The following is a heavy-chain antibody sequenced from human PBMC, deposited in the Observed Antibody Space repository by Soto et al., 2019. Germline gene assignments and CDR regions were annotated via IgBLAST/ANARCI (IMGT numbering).Heavy chain of an antibody. V-gene: IGHV3-15*05. Sequence: GGSLRLSCTASGISFSKTWMSWVRQAPGKGLEWIGRIKSKNDGGTIDYAAPVNDRFTISRDDSKNTLYLQVDTLTIEDTGDYYCPTDPRQWGQGTPVTVSS. CDR1: GISFSKTW. J-gene: IGHJ4*02. CDR2: IKSKNDGGTI. CDR3: PTDPRQ.